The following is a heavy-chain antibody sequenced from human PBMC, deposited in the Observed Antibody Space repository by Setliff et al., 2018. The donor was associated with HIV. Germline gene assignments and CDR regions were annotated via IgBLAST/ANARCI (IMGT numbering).Heavy chain of an antibody. J-gene: IGHJ3*02. V-gene: IGHV4-59*08. CDR1: GASISSYY. Sequence: PSETLSLTCTVSGASISSYYWSWIRQPPGKGLEWIGFIHYTGNTNYNPSLKSRVTMSTDTSKNQLSLKLNSVTAADTAVYYCARHWNYDTGLDPFNIWGQVTMVTVSS. D-gene: IGHD3-22*01. CDR2: IHYTGNT. CDR3: ARHWNYDTGLDPFNI.